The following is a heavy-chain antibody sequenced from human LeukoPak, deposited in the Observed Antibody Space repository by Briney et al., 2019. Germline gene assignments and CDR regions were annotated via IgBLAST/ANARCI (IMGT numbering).Heavy chain of an antibody. V-gene: IGHV4-34*01. D-gene: IGHD5-18*01. CDR2: INHSGST. CDR3: ARITSAIFDSFDI. Sequence: SETLSLTCAVYGGSFSGYYWSWIRQPPGKGLEWIGEINHSGSTNYNPSLKSRVTISVDTSKNQFSLNLTSVTAADTAVYYCARITSAIFDSFDIWGQGTMVTVSS. CDR1: GGSFSGYY. J-gene: IGHJ3*02.